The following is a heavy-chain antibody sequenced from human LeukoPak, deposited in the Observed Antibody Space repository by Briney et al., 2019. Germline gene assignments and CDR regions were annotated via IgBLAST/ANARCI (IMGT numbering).Heavy chain of an antibody. Sequence: GGSLRLSCAASGFTFDDYGMSWVRQAPGKGLEWVSGINWNGGSTGYADSVKGRFTISRDNAKNSLYLQMNSLRAEDTALYHCARGVAVAGYYYYGMDVWGQGTTVTVSS. CDR2: INWNGGST. CDR1: GFTFDDYG. V-gene: IGHV3-20*01. J-gene: IGHJ6*02. D-gene: IGHD6-19*01. CDR3: ARGVAVAGYYYYGMDV.